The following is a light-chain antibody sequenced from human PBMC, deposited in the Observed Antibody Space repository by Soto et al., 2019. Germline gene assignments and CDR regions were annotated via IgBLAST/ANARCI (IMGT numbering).Light chain of an antibody. CDR3: QSYDSGLSGYV. CDR1: SSNIGAGYD. CDR2: GNS. Sequence: QSVLTQPPSVSGAPGQRVTISCTGSSSNIGAGYDVHWYQQLPGTAPKLLFYGNSNRPSGVPDRFSGSKSGTSASLAITGLQAEDEADYYCQSYDSGLSGYVFGTGTKLTVL. V-gene: IGLV1-40*01. J-gene: IGLJ1*01.